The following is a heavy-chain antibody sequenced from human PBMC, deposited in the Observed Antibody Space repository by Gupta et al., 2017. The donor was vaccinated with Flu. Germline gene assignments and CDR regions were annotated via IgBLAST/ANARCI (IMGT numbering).Heavy chain of an antibody. CDR3: AKSTSTWNMYSYYHGMDV. V-gene: IGHV3-30*18. D-gene: IGHD1/OR15-1a*01. CDR1: GFTFTNFN. J-gene: IGHJ6*02. Sequence: QVQLLESGGGVVQPGRSLRLSCVVSGFTFTNFNIHWVRQAPGKGLGGVAARSYDGDYKYYGDAVKGRFSVSRDNSKNTLYLQMNSLRAEDTATYYCAKSTSTWNMYSYYHGMDVWGHGTTVSVSS. CDR2: RSYDGDYK.